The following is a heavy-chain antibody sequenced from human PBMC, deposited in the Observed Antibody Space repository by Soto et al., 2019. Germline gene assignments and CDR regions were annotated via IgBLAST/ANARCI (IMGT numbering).Heavy chain of an antibody. CDR2: IKSKTDGGTT. Sequence: GGSLRLSCAASGFTFSNAWMNWVRQAPGKGLEWVGRIKSKTDGGTTDYAAPVKGRFTISRDDSKNTLYLQMNSLKTEDTAVYYCTTEDPMTTVTHFDYWGQGTLVTVSS. CDR3: TTEDPMTTVTHFDY. D-gene: IGHD4-4*01. CDR1: GFTFSNAW. V-gene: IGHV3-15*07. J-gene: IGHJ4*02.